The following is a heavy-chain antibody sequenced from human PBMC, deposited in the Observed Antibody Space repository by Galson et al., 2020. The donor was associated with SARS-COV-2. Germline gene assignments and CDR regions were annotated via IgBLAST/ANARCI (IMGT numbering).Heavy chain of an antibody. CDR2: MNPKSGNT. CDR1: GYTFTNYD. V-gene: IGHV1-8*01. CDR3: ARVWEHGFSYGNWFDP. D-gene: IGHD5-18*01. J-gene: IGHJ5*02. Sequence: ASVKVSCKASGYTFTNYDINWVRQATGEGLEWMGWMNPKSGNTGYVQKFQGRVTMTRDTSTSTAYMELSSLRSEDTAVYYCARVWEHGFSYGNWFDPWGQGTLVTVSS.